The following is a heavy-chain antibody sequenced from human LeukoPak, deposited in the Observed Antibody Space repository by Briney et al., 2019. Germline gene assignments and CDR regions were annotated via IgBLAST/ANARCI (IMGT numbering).Heavy chain of an antibody. D-gene: IGHD3-16*02. Sequence: VAPVKVSCKASGYTFTSYGINWVRQAPGQGLEWMGWISASNGNTNYVQKLQGRVTMTTDTSTSTAYMELRSLRSDDTAVYYCARTRNSFVLSSGDYWGQGTLVTVSS. CDR3: ARTRNSFVLSSGDY. V-gene: IGHV1-18*01. J-gene: IGHJ4*02. CDR1: GYTFTSYG. CDR2: ISASNGNT.